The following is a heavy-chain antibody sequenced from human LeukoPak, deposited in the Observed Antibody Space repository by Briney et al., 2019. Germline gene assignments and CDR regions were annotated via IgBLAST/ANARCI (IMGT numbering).Heavy chain of an antibody. CDR3: AAESDAGAAAGTAL. V-gene: IGHV1-58*02. CDR2: IVVCSGNT. D-gene: IGHD6-13*01. CDR1: GFTFTSSA. J-gene: IGHJ4*02. Sequence: GASVKVSCKAFGFTFTSSAMQWVRQARGQRVEWRGWIVVCSGNTNYAQKFQERVTITSDRSTSTAYMQLSSLRSEDTAVYYCAAESDAGAAAGTALWGQGTLVTVSS.